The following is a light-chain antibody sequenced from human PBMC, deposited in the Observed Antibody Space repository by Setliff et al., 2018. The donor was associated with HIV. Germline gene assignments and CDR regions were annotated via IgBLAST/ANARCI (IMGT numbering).Light chain of an antibody. Sequence: QSALTQPHSVSGSRGQSVTFSCTGASSDVGAHNSVSWYQQHPGKAPKLMIYEVSQRPSGVPDRFTGSKSGNTASLTVSGLQPEDEADYYCSSYAGSTNVFGTGTKV. V-gene: IGLV2-8*01. CDR1: SSDVGAHNS. J-gene: IGLJ1*01. CDR3: SSYAGSTNV. CDR2: EVS.